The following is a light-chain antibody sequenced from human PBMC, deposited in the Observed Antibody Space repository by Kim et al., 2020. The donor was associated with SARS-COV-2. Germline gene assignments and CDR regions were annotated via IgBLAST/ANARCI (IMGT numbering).Light chain of an antibody. Sequence: ASVGDRVTITCRASQAIGSDLGWYQQQPGKAPKRLIFAASNLQRGVPSRFSGSGSGTEFTLTVSSLQPEDFATYYCLQHSTYPLTFGRGTQLDIK. J-gene: IGKJ5*01. CDR1: QAIGSD. CDR2: AAS. V-gene: IGKV1-17*01. CDR3: LQHSTYPLT.